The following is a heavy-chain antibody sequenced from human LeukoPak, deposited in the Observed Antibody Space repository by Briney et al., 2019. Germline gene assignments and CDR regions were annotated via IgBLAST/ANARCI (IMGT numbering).Heavy chain of an antibody. CDR3: AREILAPSKTLDY. CDR1: GFTFSGYW. V-gene: IGHV3-74*01. Sequence: GGSLRLSCAASGFTFSGYWMHWVRQVPGKGLVWVSRINDDGRYTVYADSVKGRFTISRDNAKNTLYLQMNSLRAEDTAVYYCAREILAPSKTLDYWGQGALVTVSS. D-gene: IGHD3-3*02. J-gene: IGHJ4*02. CDR2: INDDGRYT.